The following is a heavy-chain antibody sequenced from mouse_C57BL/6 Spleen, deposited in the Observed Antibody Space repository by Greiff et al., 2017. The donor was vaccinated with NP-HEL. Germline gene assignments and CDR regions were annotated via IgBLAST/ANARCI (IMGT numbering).Heavy chain of an antibody. CDR3: ARHLSHWYFDV. J-gene: IGHJ1*03. CDR2: IDPSDSYT. V-gene: IGHV1-69*01. D-gene: IGHD5-1*01. CDR1: GYTFTSYW. Sequence: QVQLQQPGTELVMPGASVKLSCKASGYTFTSYWMHWVKQRPGQGLEWIGEIDPSDSYTNYNQKFKGKSTLTVDKSSSTAYMQLSSLTSEDSAVYYCARHLSHWYFDVWGTGTTVTDSS.